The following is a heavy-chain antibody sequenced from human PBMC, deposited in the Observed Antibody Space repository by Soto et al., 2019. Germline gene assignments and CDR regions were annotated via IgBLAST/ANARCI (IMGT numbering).Heavy chain of an antibody. D-gene: IGHD3-10*01. CDR3: ARWVLVRGVIFPHYYFDY. CDR2: IYHSGST. CDR1: GGSISSSNW. V-gene: IGHV4-4*02. Sequence: QVQLQESGPGLVKPSGTLSLTCAVSGGSISSSNWWSWVRQPPGKGLEWIGEIYHSGSTNYNPSLKRRVTISVDKSKNQFALKLSSVTAADTAVYYCARWVLVRGVIFPHYYFDYWGQGTLVTVSS. J-gene: IGHJ4*02.